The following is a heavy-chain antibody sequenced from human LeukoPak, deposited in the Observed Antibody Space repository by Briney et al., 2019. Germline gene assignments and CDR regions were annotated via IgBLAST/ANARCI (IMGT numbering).Heavy chain of an antibody. CDR1: GFTFSSCG. J-gene: IGHJ3*01. Sequence: GGSLRLSCAASGFTFSSCGMTWVRQAPGKGLEWVASINSDGSEGYYADVVKGRFTISRDNAKNSLYLQINSLRAEDTAVYYCARSSYSSSSSVWGQGTMVTVSS. V-gene: IGHV3-7*03. CDR2: INSDGSEG. D-gene: IGHD6-6*01. CDR3: ARSSYSSSSSV.